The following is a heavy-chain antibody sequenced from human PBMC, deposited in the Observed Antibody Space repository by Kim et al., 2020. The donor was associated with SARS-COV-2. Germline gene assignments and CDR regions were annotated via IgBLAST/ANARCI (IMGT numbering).Heavy chain of an antibody. D-gene: IGHD3-10*01. CDR2: T. V-gene: IGHV3-23*01. CDR3: AKDRSIGSLDY. J-gene: IGHJ4*02. Sequence: TYYADSVKGRFTISRDNSKSTLYLQMNSLRAEDTAVYYCAKDRSIGSLDYWGQGTLVTVSS.